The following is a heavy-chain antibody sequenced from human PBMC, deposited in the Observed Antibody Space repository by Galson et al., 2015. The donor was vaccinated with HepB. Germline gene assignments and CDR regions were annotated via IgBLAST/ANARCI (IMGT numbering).Heavy chain of an antibody. CDR1: GFTFSSYG. V-gene: IGHV3-33*01. J-gene: IGHJ4*02. D-gene: IGHD3-16*01. CDR3: ARELHMITFGGVKD. Sequence: SLRLSCAASGFTFSSYGMHWVRQAPGKGLEWVAVIWYDGSNKYYADSVKGRFTISRDNSKNTLYLQMNSLRAEDTAVYYCARELHMITFGGVKDWGQGTLVTVSS. CDR2: IWYDGSNK.